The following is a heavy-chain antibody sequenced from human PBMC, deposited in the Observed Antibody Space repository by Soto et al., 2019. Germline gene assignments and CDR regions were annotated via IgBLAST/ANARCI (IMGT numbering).Heavy chain of an antibody. V-gene: IGHV1-18*01. Sequence: QVQLVQSGPEVKKPGASVRVSCKPSGYPFSNYGISWMRQAHGQGLEWMGWVNIDKGNTKYAQKFQDRVTMTTDTSTSTVSLELRSLRSDDTALYYCARERGGYRYGDYWGQGTLVTVSS. D-gene: IGHD5-18*01. CDR2: VNIDKGNT. J-gene: IGHJ4*02. CDR3: ARERGGYRYGDY. CDR1: GYPFSNYG.